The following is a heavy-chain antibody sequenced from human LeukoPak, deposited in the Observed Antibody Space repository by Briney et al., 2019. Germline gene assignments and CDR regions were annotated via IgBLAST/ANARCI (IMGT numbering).Heavy chain of an antibody. V-gene: IGHV1-69*13. Sequence: RASVKLSCKASGGTFSSYAISWVRQAPGQGLEWMGGIIPIFGTANYAQKFQGRVTITADESTSTAYMELSSLRSEDTAVYYCARYYGSGSNFDYWGQGTLVTVSS. CDR1: GGTFSSYA. D-gene: IGHD3-10*01. CDR3: ARYYGSGSNFDY. CDR2: IIPIFGTA. J-gene: IGHJ4*02.